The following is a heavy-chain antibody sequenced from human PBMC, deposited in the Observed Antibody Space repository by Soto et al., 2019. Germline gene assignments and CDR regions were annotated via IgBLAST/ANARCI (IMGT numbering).Heavy chain of an antibody. V-gene: IGHV3-30*18. D-gene: IGHD5-18*01. CDR1: GFTFSSYG. Sequence: QVQLVESGGGVVQPGRSLRLSCAASGFTFSSYGMHWVRQAPGKGLEWVAVISYDGSNKYYADSVKGRFTISRDNSKNTLYLQMNSLRAEDTAVYYCAKDLPLPYPVDTAMVTPGVYWGQGTLVTVSS. CDR3: AKDLPLPYPVDTAMVTPGVY. J-gene: IGHJ4*02. CDR2: ISYDGSNK.